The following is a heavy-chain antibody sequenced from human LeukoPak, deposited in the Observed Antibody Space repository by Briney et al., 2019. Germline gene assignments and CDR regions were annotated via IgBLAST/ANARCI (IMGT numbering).Heavy chain of an antibody. V-gene: IGHV1-69*01. CDR2: IIPIFGTA. J-gene: IGHJ5*02. CDR1: GGTISSYA. CDR3: ARSGVVTQNWFDP. Sequence: SVKVSCKASGGTISSYAISWVRQAPGQGLEWMGGIIPIFGTANYAQKFQGRVTITADESTSTAYMELSSLRSEDTAVYYCARSGVVTQNWFDPWGQGTLVTVSS. D-gene: IGHD3-3*01.